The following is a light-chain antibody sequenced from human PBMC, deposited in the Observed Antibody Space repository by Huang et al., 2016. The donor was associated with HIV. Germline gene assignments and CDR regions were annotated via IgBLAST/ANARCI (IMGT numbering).Light chain of an antibody. J-gene: IGKJ1*01. Sequence: DILLTQSPATLSASPGERVTLTCRASQSVRNNLAWYQQRPGQAPRRLIFSASTRATAIPARFSGSGSGAEFTLNIGSLQSEDFAVYYCQQYDDWRKTFGQGTRVDFK. V-gene: IGKV3-15*01. CDR2: SAS. CDR1: QSVRNN. CDR3: QQYDDWRKT.